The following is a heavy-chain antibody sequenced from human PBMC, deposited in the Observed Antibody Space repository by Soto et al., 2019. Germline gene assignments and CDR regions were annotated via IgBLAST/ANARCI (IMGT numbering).Heavy chain of an antibody. CDR1: GYTFTSYY. D-gene: IGHD6-19*01. Sequence: QVQLVQSGAEVKKPGASVKVSCKASGYTFTSYYIHWVRQAPGQGLGWMGIITPSGGSTIYAQKFQGRVTMTRDTSTSTVYMELSSLRSEDTAVYHCARGAAVAGGNNWFDPWGQGTLVTVSS. J-gene: IGHJ5*02. CDR2: ITPSGGST. V-gene: IGHV1-46*01. CDR3: ARGAAVAGGNNWFDP.